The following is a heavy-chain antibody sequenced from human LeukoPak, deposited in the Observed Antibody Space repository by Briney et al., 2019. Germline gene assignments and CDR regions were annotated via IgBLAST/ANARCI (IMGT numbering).Heavy chain of an antibody. V-gene: IGHV3-21*01. Sequence: SGGSLRLSCAASGFTFSSYSMNWVRQAPGKGLEWVSSISSSSSYIYYADSVKGRFTISRDNAKNSLYLQMNSLRAEDTAVYYCAREGVGATGAFDIWGQGTMVTVSS. D-gene: IGHD1-26*01. CDR1: GFTFSSYS. J-gene: IGHJ3*02. CDR2: ISSSSSYI. CDR3: AREGVGATGAFDI.